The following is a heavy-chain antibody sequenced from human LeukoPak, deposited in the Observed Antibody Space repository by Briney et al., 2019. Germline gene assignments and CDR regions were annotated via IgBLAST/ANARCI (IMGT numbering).Heavy chain of an antibody. CDR1: GFTFSSYG. J-gene: IGHJ4*02. D-gene: IGHD6-13*01. V-gene: IGHV3-30*03. CDR3: ARDGGYSSSWYFNFDY. Sequence: PGGSLRLSCAASGFTFSSYGMHWVRQAPGKGLEWVAVISYDGSNEYFVDSVKGRFTISRDNSRNTLYLQMNSLRPEDTAVYFCARDGGYSSSWYFNFDYWGQGTLVTVSS. CDR2: ISYDGSNE.